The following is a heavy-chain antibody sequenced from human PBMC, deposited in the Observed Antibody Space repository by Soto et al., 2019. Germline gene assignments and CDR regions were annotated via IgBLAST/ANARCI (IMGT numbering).Heavy chain of an antibody. D-gene: IGHD3-3*01. CDR1: GFTFSSYA. V-gene: IGHV3-30-3*01. CDR2: ISYDGSNK. Sequence: GGSLRLSCAASGFTFSSYAMHWVRQAPGKGLEWVAVISYDGSNKYYADSVKGRFTISRDNSKNTLYLQMNSLRAEDTAVYYCASPGGHFLEWLIYFDYWGQGTLVTVSS. J-gene: IGHJ4*02. CDR3: ASPGGHFLEWLIYFDY.